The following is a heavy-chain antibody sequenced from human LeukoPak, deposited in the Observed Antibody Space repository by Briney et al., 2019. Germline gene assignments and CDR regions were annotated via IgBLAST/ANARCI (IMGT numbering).Heavy chain of an antibody. J-gene: IGHJ4*02. CDR2: IKQDGSEK. V-gene: IGHV3-7*01. CDR1: GFTFSSYA. CDR3: ARDLGESSNDY. Sequence: HPGRSLRLSCAASGFTFSSYAMHWVRQAPGKGLEWVANIKQDGSEKYYVDSVKGRFTISRDNAKNSLYLQMNSLRAEDTAVYYCARDLGESSNDYWGQGTLVTVSS. D-gene: IGHD3-16*01.